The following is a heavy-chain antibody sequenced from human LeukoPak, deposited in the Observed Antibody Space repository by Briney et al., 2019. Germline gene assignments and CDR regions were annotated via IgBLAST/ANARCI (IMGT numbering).Heavy chain of an antibody. Sequence: ASVKVSCKASGYTFTSYYMHWVRQAPGQGLEWMGLINPNGGNTKYTQKFQGRVTMTRDTSTSTVYMELSSLRSEDTAVYYCARTSYLRSAFDIWGQGTMVTVSS. CDR1: GYTFTSYY. CDR3: ARTSYLRSAFDI. CDR2: INPNGGNT. V-gene: IGHV1-46*03. J-gene: IGHJ3*02.